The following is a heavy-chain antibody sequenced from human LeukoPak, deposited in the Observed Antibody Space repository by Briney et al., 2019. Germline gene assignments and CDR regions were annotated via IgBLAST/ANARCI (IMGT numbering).Heavy chain of an antibody. CDR1: GFSLSTSGVG. CDR3: AHRLPGRIAIADDGFDI. J-gene: IGHJ3*02. CDR2: IYWNDDK. Sequence: SGPTLVKPTQTLTLTCTFSGFSLSTSGVGVDWIRQPPGKALEWLALIYWNDDKRYSPSLKSRLTITKDTSKSQVVLTVTNMDPIDTATYYCAHRLPGRIAIADDGFDIWGQGAVVTVSS. D-gene: IGHD6-13*01. V-gene: IGHV2-5*01.